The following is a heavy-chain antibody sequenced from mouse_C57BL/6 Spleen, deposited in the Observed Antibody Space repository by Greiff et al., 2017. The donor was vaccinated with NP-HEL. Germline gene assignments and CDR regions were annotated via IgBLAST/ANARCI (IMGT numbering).Heavy chain of an antibody. CDR1: GYTFTSYW. CDR3: ARCSLLLSYFDV. Sequence: VQLQQSGAELVKPGASVKLSCKASGYTFTSYWMQWVKQRPGQGLEWIGEIDPSDSYTNYNQKFKGKSTLTVDTSSSTAYMQLSSLTSEDSAVYDCARCSLLLSYFDVWGTGTTVTVSS. CDR2: IDPSDSYT. D-gene: IGHD2-1*01. V-gene: IGHV1-50*01. J-gene: IGHJ1*03.